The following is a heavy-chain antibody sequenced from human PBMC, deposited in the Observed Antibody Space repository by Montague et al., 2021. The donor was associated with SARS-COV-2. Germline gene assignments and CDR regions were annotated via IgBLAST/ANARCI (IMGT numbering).Heavy chain of an antibody. CDR2: INQDGSEK. Sequence: SLRLSCAASGFSFSTSWMTWVRQAPGKGLEWVANINQDGSEKFYMDSVKGRFTVSRDKAKNSLYLQMNSLRAEDTALYYCAKGRGLDCWGQGTLVTVSS. D-gene: IGHD1-26*01. J-gene: IGHJ4*02. V-gene: IGHV3-7*01. CDR3: AKGRGLDC. CDR1: GFSFSTSW.